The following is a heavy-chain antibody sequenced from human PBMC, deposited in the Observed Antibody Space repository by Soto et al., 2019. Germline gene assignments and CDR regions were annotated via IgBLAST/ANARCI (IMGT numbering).Heavy chain of an antibody. D-gene: IGHD2-15*01. CDR2: INPNSGGT. Sequence: ASLKLSCKASGYTFTGYYIHWVRQAPGQGLEWMGWINPNSGGTNYAQKFQGWVTMTRDTSISTAYMELSRLRSDDTAVYYCARGDIVVVVAATSIDYWGQGTLVTVSS. J-gene: IGHJ4*02. CDR3: ARGDIVVVVAATSIDY. CDR1: GYTFTGYY. V-gene: IGHV1-2*04.